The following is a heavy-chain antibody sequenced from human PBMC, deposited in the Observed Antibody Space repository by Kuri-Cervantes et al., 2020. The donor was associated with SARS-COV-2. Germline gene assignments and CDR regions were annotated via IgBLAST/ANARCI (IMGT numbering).Heavy chain of an antibody. Sequence: NVSCKGSGYSFTSYWIGWVRQMPGKGLEWMGIIYPGYSDTRYSPSFQDQVTILADKSIRTAYLQGSSLKASDTAMYYCGRPIGGRYHRNNYWYFDLWGRGTLVTVSS. CDR1: GYSFTSYW. D-gene: IGHD1-26*01. J-gene: IGHJ2*01. CDR2: IYPGYSDT. V-gene: IGHV5-51*01. CDR3: GRPIGGRYHRNNYWYFDL.